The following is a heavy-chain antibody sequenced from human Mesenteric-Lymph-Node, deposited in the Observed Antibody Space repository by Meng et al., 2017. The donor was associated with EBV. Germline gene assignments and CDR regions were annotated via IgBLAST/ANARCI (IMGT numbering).Heavy chain of an antibody. CDR3: ARVTVTGGYYIDY. CDR2: IYHSGRT. J-gene: IGHJ4*02. Sequence: QVHVEESGPGLVKPSGTLSPTCAVSGGSIRSSNWWSWVRQPPGKGLEWIGEIYHSGRTSYNPSLKSRVSLSVEKSKNHFSLNLSSVTAADTAVYYCARVTVTGGYYIDYWGQGSLVTVSS. D-gene: IGHD4-17*01. V-gene: IGHV4-4*02. CDR1: GGSIRSSNW.